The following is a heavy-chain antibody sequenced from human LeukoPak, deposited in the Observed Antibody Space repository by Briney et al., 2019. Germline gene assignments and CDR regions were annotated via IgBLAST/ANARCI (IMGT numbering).Heavy chain of an antibody. CDR3: VRRAAGGGYYDY. CDR2: VSSDGSNT. Sequence: GGSLRLSCAASGLTFSGYWMHWVRQAPGKGLVCVSRVSSDGSNTAYADSVKGRFTISRDNAKNTLYLQMNSLGVEDTAVYYCVRRAAGGGYYDYWGQRTLVTVSS. V-gene: IGHV3-74*01. CDR1: GLTFSGYW. D-gene: IGHD3-22*01. J-gene: IGHJ4*02.